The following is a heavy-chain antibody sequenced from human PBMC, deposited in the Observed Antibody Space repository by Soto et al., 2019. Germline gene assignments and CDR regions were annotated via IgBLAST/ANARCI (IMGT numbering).Heavy chain of an antibody. Sequence: QVQLVESGGGVVQPGTSLRLSCTASGFTFNSYGIHWVRQAPGKGLEWLALIEYNAKNRFYADSVKGRFSISRDNSRNTVYLQVNGLRAEDTAVYYCAREGDDYCSGTRCFHDYGLDVWGQGTTVIVSS. V-gene: IGHV3-33*05. CDR2: IEYNAKNR. CDR1: GFTFNSYG. CDR3: AREGDDYCSGTRCFHDYGLDV. J-gene: IGHJ6*02. D-gene: IGHD2-15*01.